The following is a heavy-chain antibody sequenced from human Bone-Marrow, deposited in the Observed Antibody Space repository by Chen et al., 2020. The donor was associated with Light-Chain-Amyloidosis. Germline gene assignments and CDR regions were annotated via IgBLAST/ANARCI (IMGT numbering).Heavy chain of an antibody. J-gene: IGHJ6*03. V-gene: IGHV4-34*01. Sequence: GSFSGYXCSGIRQPPGKGLEWIGEIHHSGSTNYNPSLKSRVTISVDTSKNQFSLKLXXXXXXDTAVYYCARGGSTTGTYYYYMDVWGKGTTVTVSS. CDR3: ARGGSTTGTYYYYMDV. CDR1: GSFSGYX. D-gene: IGHD1-1*01. CDR2: IHHSGST.